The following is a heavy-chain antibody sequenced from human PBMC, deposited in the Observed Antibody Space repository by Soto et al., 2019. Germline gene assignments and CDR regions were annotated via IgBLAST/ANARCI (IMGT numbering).Heavy chain of an antibody. CDR2: ISGSGSSI. V-gene: IGHV3-23*01. Sequence: GGSLRLSCAASGFTFSSYSMNWVRQAQGKGLEWVSFISGSGSSIYHADSVNGRFTISRDNSKSTVYLQMTSLRAEDTAVYYCAKAGLRNFDWLLSYFDYWGQGTLVTVSS. J-gene: IGHJ4*02. D-gene: IGHD3-9*01. CDR3: AKAGLRNFDWLLSYFDY. CDR1: GFTFSSYS.